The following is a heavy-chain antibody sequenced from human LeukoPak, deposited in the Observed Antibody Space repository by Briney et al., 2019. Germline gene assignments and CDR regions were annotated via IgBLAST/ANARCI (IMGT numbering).Heavy chain of an antibody. V-gene: IGHV4-59*01. D-gene: IGHD3-22*01. Sequence: PSETLSLTCTVSGGSTTSYYWSWIRQPPGKGLEWIGNIYYSGSTNYNPSLKSRVTISVDTSKNQFSLKLSSVTAADTAVYYCARDNSDNSGYYYCDYWGQGTPVTVSS. J-gene: IGHJ4*02. CDR2: IYYSGST. CDR1: GGSTTSYY. CDR3: ARDNSDNSGYYYCDY.